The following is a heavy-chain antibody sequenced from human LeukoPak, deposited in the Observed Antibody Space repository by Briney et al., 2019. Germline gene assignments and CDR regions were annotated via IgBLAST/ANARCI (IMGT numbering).Heavy chain of an antibody. CDR3: ARGLGQWLDYYYYYYMDV. V-gene: IGHV1-69*13. Sequence: GASVKVSCKASGGTFSSYAISWVRQAPGQGLEWMGGIIPIFGTANYAQKFQGRVTITADESTSTAYMELSSLRSEDTAVYYCARGLGQWLDYYYYYYMDVWGKGTTVTISS. D-gene: IGHD6-19*01. CDR1: GGTFSSYA. J-gene: IGHJ6*03. CDR2: IIPIFGTA.